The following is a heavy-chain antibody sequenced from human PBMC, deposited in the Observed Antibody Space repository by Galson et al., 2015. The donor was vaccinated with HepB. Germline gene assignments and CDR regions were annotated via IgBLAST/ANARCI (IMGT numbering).Heavy chain of an antibody. CDR3: AKGRLWSPVQSYY. J-gene: IGHJ4*02. CDR1: GFTFSSYA. Sequence: SLRLSCAASGFTFSSYAMSWVRQAPGKGLEWVSAISGSGGSTYYADSVKGRFTISRDNSKNTLYLQMNSLRAEDTAVYYCAKGRLWSPVQSYYWGQGTLVTVSS. D-gene: IGHD4/OR15-4a*01. V-gene: IGHV3-23*01. CDR2: ISGSGGST.